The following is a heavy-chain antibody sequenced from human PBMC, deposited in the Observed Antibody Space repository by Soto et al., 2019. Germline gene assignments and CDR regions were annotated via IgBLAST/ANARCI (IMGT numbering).Heavy chain of an antibody. CDR2: IYYSGST. CDR3: ARLSCSSINCPRRNTFDL. Sequence: QVQLQESGPGLVKPSETLSLTCTVSGGSISNYYWSWIRQPPGKGLEWIGNIYYSGSTDYNPSLKSRVTILVDTSTNQFSLKLNSVTAGDTAVYYCARLSCSSINCPRRNTFDLWGQGTMVTVSS. J-gene: IGHJ3*01. D-gene: IGHD2-2*01. CDR1: GGSISNYY. V-gene: IGHV4-59*08.